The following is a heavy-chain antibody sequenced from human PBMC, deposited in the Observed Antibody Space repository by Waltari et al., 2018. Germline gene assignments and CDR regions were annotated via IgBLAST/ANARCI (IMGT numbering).Heavy chain of an antibody. CDR2: ISYDGSNK. Sequence: QVQLVESGGGVVQPGRSLRLSCAASGFTFSSYAMHWVRQAPGKGLEWLAFISYDGSNKYYADSVKGRFTISRDNSKNTLYLQMNSLRAEDTAVYYCARDLLYYTEHNWFDPWGQGTLVTVSS. V-gene: IGHV3-30*01. CDR1: GFTFSSYA. J-gene: IGHJ5*02. D-gene: IGHD3-3*01. CDR3: ARDLLYYTEHNWFDP.